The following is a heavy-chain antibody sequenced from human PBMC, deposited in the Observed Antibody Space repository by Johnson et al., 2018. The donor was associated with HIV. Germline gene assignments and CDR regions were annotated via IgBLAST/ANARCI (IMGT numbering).Heavy chain of an antibody. CDR2: IYNDGTT. CDR3: AKGLLIAAAHDAFDI. Sequence: VQLVESRGVLVQPGGSLRLSCAAPRFTVSSNEMSWVRQGPERGLEWVSLIYNDGTTYYADSVKGRFTISRDSSKNTLHLQMNSLNAEDTAMYYCAKGLLIAAAHDAFDIWGQGTMVTVSS. V-gene: IGHV3-66*01. D-gene: IGHD6-13*01. J-gene: IGHJ3*02. CDR1: RFTVSSNE.